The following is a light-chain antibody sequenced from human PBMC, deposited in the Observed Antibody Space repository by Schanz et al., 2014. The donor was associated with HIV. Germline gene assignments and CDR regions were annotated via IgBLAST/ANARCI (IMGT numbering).Light chain of an antibody. CDR1: SSDVGGYNY. CDR3: SSYSSESRPYV. CDR2: EVT. V-gene: IGLV2-14*01. Sequence: QSALTQPASVSGSPGQSITISCTGTSSDVGGYNYVSWFQQHPGKAPQLMIYEVTKRPSGVSDRFSGSKSDNTASLTVSGLQAEDEADYYCSSYSSESRPYVFGTGTKVTVL. J-gene: IGLJ1*01.